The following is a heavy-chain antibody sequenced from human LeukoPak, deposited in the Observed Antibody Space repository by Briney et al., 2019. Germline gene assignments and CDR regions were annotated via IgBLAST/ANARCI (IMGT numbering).Heavy chain of an antibody. D-gene: IGHD3-9*01. CDR2: FDPEDGET. Sequence: ASVKVSCKASGYTFTGYYMHWVRQAPGQGLEWMGGFDPEDGETIYAQKFQGRVTMTEDTSTDTAYMELSSLRSEDTAVYYCATLKRYTYYDILTGYLQYWGQGTLVTVSS. CDR3: ATLKRYTYYDILTGYLQY. J-gene: IGHJ4*02. V-gene: IGHV1-24*01. CDR1: GYTFTGYY.